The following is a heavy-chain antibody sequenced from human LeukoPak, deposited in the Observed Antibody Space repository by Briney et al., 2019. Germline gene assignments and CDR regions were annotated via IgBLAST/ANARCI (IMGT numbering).Heavy chain of an antibody. V-gene: IGHV3-23*01. Sequence: PGGSLRLSCAPSGFTFSSYAMSWVRQAPGKGLEWVSAISGSGGSTYYADSVKGRFTISRDNSKNTLYLQMNSLRAEDTAVYYCAKDRRGWPEYFQHWGQGTLVTVSS. J-gene: IGHJ1*01. D-gene: IGHD6-19*01. CDR2: ISGSGGST. CDR3: AKDRRGWPEYFQH. CDR1: GFTFSSYA.